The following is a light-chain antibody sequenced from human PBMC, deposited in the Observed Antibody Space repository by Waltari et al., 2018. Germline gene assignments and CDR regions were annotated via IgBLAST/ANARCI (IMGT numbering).Light chain of an antibody. CDR1: SSDIGAYTL. Sequence: QSALTQPASVSGSPGQSITISCPGTSSDIGAYTLASWYQQPQGKAPKLMIYEVTKWPSGVSNRFSGSKSGNTASLTISGLQAEDEADYYCCSYAGRRILGVVFGGGTKLTVL. CDR3: CSYAGRRILGVV. J-gene: IGLJ2*01. CDR2: EVT. V-gene: IGLV2-23*02.